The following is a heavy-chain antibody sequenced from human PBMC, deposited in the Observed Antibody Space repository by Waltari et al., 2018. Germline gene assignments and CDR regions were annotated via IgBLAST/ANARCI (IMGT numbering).Heavy chain of an antibody. CDR1: GGSISSSSYY. V-gene: IGHV4-39*07. CDR3: AGGDYYDSSGAFDY. D-gene: IGHD3-22*01. CDR2: IYYSGST. J-gene: IGHJ4*02. Sequence: QLQLQESGPGLVKPSETLSLTCTVSGGSISSSSYYWGGIRQPPGKGLEWIGSIYYSGSTYYNPSLKSRVTISVDTSKNQFSLKLSSVTAADTAVYYCAGGDYYDSSGAFDYWGQGTLVTVSS.